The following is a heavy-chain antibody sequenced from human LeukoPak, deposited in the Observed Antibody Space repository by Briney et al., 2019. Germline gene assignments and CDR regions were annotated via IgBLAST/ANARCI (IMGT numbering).Heavy chain of an antibody. CDR1: GFSVSGYW. CDR2: IKQDGSEK. D-gene: IGHD6-13*01. Sequence: GGSLRLSCAVSGFSVSGYWMTWVRQAPGKGLEGLANIKQDGSEKNYVDSVKGRFTISRDNGENSLFLQMNSLRVEDTAVYYCAREWQGGIAAAGTRIEGDYWGQGTLVAVSS. CDR3: AREWQGGIAAAGTRIEGDY. J-gene: IGHJ4*02. V-gene: IGHV3-7*01.